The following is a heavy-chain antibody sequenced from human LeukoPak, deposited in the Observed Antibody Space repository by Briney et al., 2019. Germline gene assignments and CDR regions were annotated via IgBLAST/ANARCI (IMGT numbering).Heavy chain of an antibody. CDR2: ISPGDSDT. CDR1: GYIFTNYW. V-gene: IGHV5-51*01. CDR3: TRQRVASHEHVLRYLDWLSGNHDAFDI. Sequence: LKISSKSSGYIFTNYWIGLVRQTPEKRLELMGIISPGDSDTSYSPSFQSQVTISADTSISTAYQQWRSLKAPDTGMYCCTRQRVASHEHVLRYLDWLSGNHDAFDIRGKGAMVTVSS. J-gene: IGHJ3*02. D-gene: IGHD3-9*01.